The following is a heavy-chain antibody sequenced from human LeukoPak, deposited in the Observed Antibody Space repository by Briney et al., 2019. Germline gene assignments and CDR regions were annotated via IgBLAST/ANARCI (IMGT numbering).Heavy chain of an antibody. CDR1: GFTFSSYA. Sequence: GGSLRLSCAASGFTFSSYAMSWVRQAPGKGLEWVSVICGSGGNTYYADSVKGRFTISRDNSKNTLYLQMNSLRAEDTAVYYCAKPVVPAADGWFDPWGQGTLVTVPS. CDR2: ICGSGGNT. D-gene: IGHD2-2*01. V-gene: IGHV3-23*01. CDR3: AKPVVPAADGWFDP. J-gene: IGHJ5*02.